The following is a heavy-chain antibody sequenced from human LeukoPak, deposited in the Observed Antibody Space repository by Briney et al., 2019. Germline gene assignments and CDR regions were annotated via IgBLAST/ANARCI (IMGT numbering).Heavy chain of an antibody. CDR2: IIPILGIA. CDR1: GGTFSSYA. J-gene: IGHJ4*02. D-gene: IGHD6-13*01. Sequence: SVKVSCKASGGTFSSYAISWVRQGPGQGLEWMGRIIPILGIANYAQKFQGRVTITADKSTSTAYMELSSLRSEDTAVYYCARDGIAAAGTFDYWGQGTLVTVSS. V-gene: IGHV1-69*04. CDR3: ARDGIAAAGTFDY.